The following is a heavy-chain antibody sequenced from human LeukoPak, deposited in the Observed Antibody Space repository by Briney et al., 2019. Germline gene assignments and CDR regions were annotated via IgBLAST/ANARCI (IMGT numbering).Heavy chain of an antibody. Sequence: GASVKVSCKASGYTFTTYAIHWVRQAPGQRLEWMGWIDARNGKTRYSQKFQGRVTITRDTSASTAYMELSSLRSEDTAVYYCARDMGSGSLHYWGQGTLVTVSS. J-gene: IGHJ4*02. D-gene: IGHD1-26*01. CDR2: IDARNGKT. CDR3: ARDMGSGSLHY. CDR1: GYTFTTYA. V-gene: IGHV1-3*01.